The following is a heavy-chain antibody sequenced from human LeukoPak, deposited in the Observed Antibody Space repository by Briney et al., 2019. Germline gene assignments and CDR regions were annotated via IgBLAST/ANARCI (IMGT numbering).Heavy chain of an antibody. Sequence: PGGSLRLSCAASGFTFSSYVMHWVRQAPGKGLEWVAVIWYDGSNKYYADSVKGRFTISRDNSKNTLYLQMNSLRAEDTAVYYCAKAHGPSAAIGRGPFDYWGQGTLVTVSS. CDR3: AKAHGPSAAIGRGPFDY. J-gene: IGHJ4*02. CDR1: GFTFSSYV. CDR2: IWYDGSNK. D-gene: IGHD2-2*02. V-gene: IGHV3-33*06.